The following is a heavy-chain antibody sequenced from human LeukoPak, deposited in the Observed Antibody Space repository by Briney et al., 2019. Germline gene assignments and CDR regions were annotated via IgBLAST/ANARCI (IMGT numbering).Heavy chain of an antibody. V-gene: IGHV4-31*03. D-gene: IGHD5-12*01. CDR3: ARGNSGYAFLIDY. J-gene: IGHJ4*02. CDR1: GGSISSGGYY. Sequence: SETLSLTCPVSGGSISSGGYYWSWIRQHPGKGLEWIGYIYYSGSTYYNPSLKSRVTISVDTSKNQFSLKLSSVTAADTAVYYCARGNSGYAFLIDYWGQGTLVTVSS. CDR2: IYYSGST.